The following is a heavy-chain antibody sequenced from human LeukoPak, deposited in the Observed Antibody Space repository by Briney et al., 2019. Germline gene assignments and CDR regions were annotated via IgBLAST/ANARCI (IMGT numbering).Heavy chain of an antibody. CDR1: GFTFSSYA. D-gene: IGHD3-10*01. J-gene: IGHJ5*02. Sequence: GGSLRLPCAASGFTFSSYAMNWVRQAPGQGLEWMGIINPSGGSTNYAQKFQGRVTMTRDTSTSTIYMEVSSLRSEDTAVYYCATSFRAVNWFDPWGQGTLVTVSS. CDR3: ATSFRAVNWFDP. V-gene: IGHV1-46*01. CDR2: INPSGGST.